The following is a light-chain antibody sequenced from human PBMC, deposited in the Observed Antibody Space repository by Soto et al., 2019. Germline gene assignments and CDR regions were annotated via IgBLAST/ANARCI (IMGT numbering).Light chain of an antibody. Sequence: DIVLTQPPGTLSLSPGKRATLSCWASQSVGNNYLAWYQQKPGQAPRLLIYHASSRATGVPDRFSGSGSGTDFTLTISRLEPEDFAVYYCQQYGWSPPITFGQGTRLEIK. CDR1: QSVGNNY. CDR3: QQYGWSPPIT. J-gene: IGKJ5*01. CDR2: HAS. V-gene: IGKV3-20*01.